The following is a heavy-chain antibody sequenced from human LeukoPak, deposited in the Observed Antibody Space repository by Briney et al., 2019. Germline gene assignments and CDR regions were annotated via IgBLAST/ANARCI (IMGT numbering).Heavy chain of an antibody. V-gene: IGHV3-23*01. CDR1: GFTFSSYA. CDR3: ARYSSGWYRVIGYFDY. CDR2: ISGSGGST. J-gene: IGHJ4*02. Sequence: QSGGSLRLSCAASGFTFSSYAMSWVRQAPGKGLEWVSAISGSGGSTYYADSVKGRFTISRDNAKNSLYLQMNSLRAEDTAVYYCARYSSGWYRVIGYFDYWGQGTLVTVSS. D-gene: IGHD6-13*01.